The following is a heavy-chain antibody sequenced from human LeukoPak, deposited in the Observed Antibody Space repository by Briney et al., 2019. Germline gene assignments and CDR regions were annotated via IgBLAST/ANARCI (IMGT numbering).Heavy chain of an antibody. D-gene: IGHD6-19*01. J-gene: IGHJ4*02. CDR1: GFTFSSYG. CDR2: ISYDGSNK. CDR3: AKVSTGIAVEALDY. Sequence: GRSLRLSCAASGFTFSSYGMHWVRQAPGKGLEWVTVISYDGSNKYYADPVKGRFTISRDNSKNTLYLQMNSLRAEDTAVYYCAKVSTGIAVEALDYWGQGTLVTVSS. V-gene: IGHV3-30*18.